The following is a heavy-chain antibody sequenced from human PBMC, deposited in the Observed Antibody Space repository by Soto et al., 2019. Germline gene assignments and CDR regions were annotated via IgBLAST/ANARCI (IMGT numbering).Heavy chain of an antibody. J-gene: IGHJ4*02. CDR1: GFTFSNYG. Sequence: SGGSLRLSCTASGFTFSNYGMNWVRQAPGKGLEWVPAISGDGDRTYYPDSVKGRFSISRDNSKNTLFLQMNSLRAEDTAVYYCAKERGFMQPFDYWGQGTMVTVSS. V-gene: IGHV3-23*01. CDR3: AKERGFMQPFDY. CDR2: ISGDGDRT. D-gene: IGHD5-12*01.